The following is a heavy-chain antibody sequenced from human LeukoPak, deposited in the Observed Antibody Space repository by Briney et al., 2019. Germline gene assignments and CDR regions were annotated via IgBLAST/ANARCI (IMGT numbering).Heavy chain of an antibody. J-gene: IGHJ4*02. D-gene: IGHD2-2*01. CDR3: ARDEGCSSNSCLFDY. CDR2: INPSGGST. V-gene: IGHV1-46*01. CDR1: GYTFTSYY. Sequence: GASVKVSCKASGYTFTSYYMHWVRQAPGQGLEWMGIINPSGGSTNYAQKFQGRVTMTRDMSTSTVYMELSRRRSEDTAVYYCARDEGCSSNSCLFDYWCQGTLVTVSS.